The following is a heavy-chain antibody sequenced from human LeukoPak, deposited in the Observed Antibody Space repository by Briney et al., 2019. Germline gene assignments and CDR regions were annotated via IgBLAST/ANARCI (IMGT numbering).Heavy chain of an antibody. Sequence: GESLKISCAASGFSFSSYAMNWVRQAPGKGLEWVSVICGSSSSTYYVDSVKGRFTISRDNSKNTLYLQMNSLRAEDTAIYYCAKGSGGSCHSATDYWGQGTLVTVSS. CDR2: ICGSSSST. CDR1: GFSFSSYA. D-gene: IGHD2-15*01. J-gene: IGHJ4*02. V-gene: IGHV3-23*01. CDR3: AKGSGGSCHSATDY.